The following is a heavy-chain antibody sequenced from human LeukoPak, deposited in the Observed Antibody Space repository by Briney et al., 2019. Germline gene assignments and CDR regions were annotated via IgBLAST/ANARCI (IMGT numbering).Heavy chain of an antibody. D-gene: IGHD6-19*01. CDR3: ARDQWLDYYYGMDV. J-gene: IGHJ6*02. CDR2: ISAYNGNT. V-gene: IGHV1-18*01. CDR1: GYTFTSYG. Sequence: ASVKVSCKASGYTFTSYGISWVRQAPGQGLEWMGWISAYNGNTNYAQKFQGRVTITADKSTSTAYMELSSLRSEDTAVYYCARDQWLDYYYGMDVWGQGTTVTVSS.